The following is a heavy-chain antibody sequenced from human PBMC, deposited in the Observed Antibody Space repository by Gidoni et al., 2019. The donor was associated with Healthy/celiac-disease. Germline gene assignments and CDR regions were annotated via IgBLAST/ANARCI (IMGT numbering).Heavy chain of an antibody. CDR3: ARGKGPISYYGMDV. J-gene: IGHJ6*02. V-gene: IGHV3-21*01. D-gene: IGHD3-3*01. CDR1: VSTFSSYS. Sequence: DVQLEDSGGGLVKPCGSLRLSCAASVSTFSSYSMNWVRQAPGKGLDLVSFISSSSSYIYYADSVKGRFTISRDNAKNSLYLQMNSLRAEETDVYYCARGKGPISYYGMDVWGQGTTVTVSS. CDR2: ISSSSSYI.